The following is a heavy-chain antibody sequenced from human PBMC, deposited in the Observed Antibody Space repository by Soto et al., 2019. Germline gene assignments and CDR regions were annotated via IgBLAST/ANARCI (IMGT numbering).Heavy chain of an antibody. CDR2: ISAYNGNT. D-gene: IGHD2-2*01. V-gene: IGHV1-18*01. CDR3: AKEPSTGNSPLNS. CDR1: GYTFTSYG. Sequence: AXVKVSCKASGYTFTSYGISWVRQAPGQGLEWMGWISAYNGNTNYAQKLQGRVTMTTDTSTSTAYMELRSLRSDDTAVYHGAKEPSTGNSPLNSWGQRTLVTVSS. J-gene: IGHJ4*02.